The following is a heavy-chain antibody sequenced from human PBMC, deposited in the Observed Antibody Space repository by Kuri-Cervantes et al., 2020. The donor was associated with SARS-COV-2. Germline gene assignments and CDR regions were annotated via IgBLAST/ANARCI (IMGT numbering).Heavy chain of an antibody. J-gene: IGHJ6*02. CDR1: GFTFSSYS. CDR3: ARVHSYGPQDYYYYGMDV. V-gene: IGHV3-21*01. D-gene: IGHD5-18*01. Sequence: GGSLRLSCAASGFTFSSYSMNWVRQAPGKGLEWVSSISSSSSYIYYADSVKGRFTISGDNAKNSLYLQMNSLRAEDTAVYYCARVHSYGPQDYYYYGMDVWGQGTTVTVSS. CDR2: ISSSSSYI.